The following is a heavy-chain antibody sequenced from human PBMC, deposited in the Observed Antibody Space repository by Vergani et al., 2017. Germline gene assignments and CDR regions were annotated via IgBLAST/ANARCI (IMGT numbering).Heavy chain of an antibody. V-gene: IGHV4-39*07. CDR3: ARVSEVVTGTYYFDY. J-gene: IGHJ4*02. D-gene: IGHD4-23*01. CDR2: INHSGST. CDR1: GGSISSSGYY. Sequence: QLQLQESGPGLVKPSETLSLTCTVSGGSISSSGYYWSWIRQPPGKGLEWIGEINHSGSTNYNPSLKSRVTISVDTSKNQFSLKLSSVTAADTAVYYCARVSEVVTGTYYFDYWGQGTLVTVSS.